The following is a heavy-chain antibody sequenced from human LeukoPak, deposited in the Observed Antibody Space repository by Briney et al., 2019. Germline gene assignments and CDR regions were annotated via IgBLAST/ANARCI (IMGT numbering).Heavy chain of an antibody. CDR2: IKQDETEK. Sequence: GGSLRLSCTASGFTFSNFWMGWVRQAPGKGLEWVANIKQDETEKFYLGSVKGRFTISRDNAKNTLYLQMNSLTAEDTAVCYCARGYSSRLYNWLDPWGQGTLVTVSS. CDR3: ARGYSSRLYNWLDP. V-gene: IGHV3-7*04. CDR1: GFTFSNFW. D-gene: IGHD6-13*01. J-gene: IGHJ5*02.